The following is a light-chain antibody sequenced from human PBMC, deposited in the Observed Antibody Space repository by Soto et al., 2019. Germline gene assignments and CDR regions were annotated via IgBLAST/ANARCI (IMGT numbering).Light chain of an antibody. J-gene: IGLJ1*01. CDR1: SSDVGSYNR. CDR3: YSSTSSNTYV. Sequence: QSVLTQPPSVSGSPGQSVTISCSGTSSDVGSYNRVSWYQQAPGTAPKVMIYEVSNRPSGVPDRFSGSKSGNTASLTISGLQPEDEADYYSYSSTSSNTYVFGTGNNVTVL. CDR2: EVS. V-gene: IGLV2-18*02.